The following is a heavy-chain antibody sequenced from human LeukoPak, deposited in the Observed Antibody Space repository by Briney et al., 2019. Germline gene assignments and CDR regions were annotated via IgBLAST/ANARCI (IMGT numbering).Heavy chain of an antibody. J-gene: IGHJ4*02. D-gene: IGHD3-22*01. Sequence: PGGSLRLPCAASGFTFSSYAMGWVRQSPGKGLEWVSAISGSGGSTYYADSVKGRFTISRDNSKNTLYLQMNSLRAEDTAVYCCAKESAAYYYDSSADWGQGTLVTVSS. CDR1: GFTFSSYA. V-gene: IGHV3-23*01. CDR3: AKESAAYYYDSSAD. CDR2: ISGSGGST.